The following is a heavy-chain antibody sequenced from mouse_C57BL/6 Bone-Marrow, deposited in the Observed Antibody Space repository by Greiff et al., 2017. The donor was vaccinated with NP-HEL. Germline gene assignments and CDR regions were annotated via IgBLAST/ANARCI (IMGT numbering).Heavy chain of an antibody. Sequence: QVQLQQPGAELVKPGASVKLSCKASGYTFTSYWMHWVKQRPGQGLEWIGMIHPNSGSTNYNEKFKSKATLTVDKSSSTAYMQLSSLTSEDSAVYYCARLGYATTVVAKDYFDYWGQGTTLTVSS. CDR2: IHPNSGST. CDR1: GYTFTSYW. CDR3: ARLGYATTVVAKDYFDY. V-gene: IGHV1-64*01. D-gene: IGHD1-1*01. J-gene: IGHJ2*01.